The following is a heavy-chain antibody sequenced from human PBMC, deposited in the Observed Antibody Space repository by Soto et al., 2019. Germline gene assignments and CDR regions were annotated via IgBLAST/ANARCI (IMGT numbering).Heavy chain of an antibody. CDR1: GYSFANYW. D-gene: IGHD6-13*01. Sequence: GESLKISCRGSGYSFANYWIGWVRQMPGKGLEWMGIIYPGDSDTRYSPSFQGQVTISADKSISTAYLQWSSLKASDTAMYYCTRISGAGKNHYGMYFRAQRTTVPVS. J-gene: IGHJ6*02. CDR2: IYPGDSDT. V-gene: IGHV5-51*01. CDR3: TRISGAGKNHYGMYF.